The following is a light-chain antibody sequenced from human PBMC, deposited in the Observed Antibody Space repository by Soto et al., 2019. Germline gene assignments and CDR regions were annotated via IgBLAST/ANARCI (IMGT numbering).Light chain of an antibody. J-gene: IGLJ1*01. CDR2: EVS. CDR3: SSYTTSSTYV. Sequence: QSALTQPASVSGSPGQSITISCTGTTSDVGGYNYVSWYQQHPGKAPRLMLYEVSIRPSGVSNRFSGSKSGSTASLTISGLQAEDEAEYYCSSYTTSSTYVFGPGTKLTVL. CDR1: TSDVGGYNY. V-gene: IGLV2-14*01.